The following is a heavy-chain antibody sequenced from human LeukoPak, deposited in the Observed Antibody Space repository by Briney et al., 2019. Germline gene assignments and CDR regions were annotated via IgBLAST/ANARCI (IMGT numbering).Heavy chain of an antibody. Sequence: RSGGSLRLSCAASGFTFSNYWMHWIRQVPGKGLVWVSHIKYDGSATNYADSVKGRFTISRDNAKNTLYLQMNSLRAEDTAVYYCATWRGSGSYGGYFDYWGQGTPVTVSS. J-gene: IGHJ4*02. D-gene: IGHD3-10*01. CDR2: IKYDGSAT. CDR1: GFTFSNYW. CDR3: ATWRGSGSYGGYFDY. V-gene: IGHV3-74*01.